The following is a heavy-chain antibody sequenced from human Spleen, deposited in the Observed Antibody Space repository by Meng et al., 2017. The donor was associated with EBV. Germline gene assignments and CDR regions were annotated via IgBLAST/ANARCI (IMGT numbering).Heavy chain of an antibody. CDR2: IYWSGDT. V-gene: IGHV3-53*01. CDR1: GFTGSNNY. D-gene: IGHD2-2*01. CDR3: ARDTKD. Sequence: QVVEYGGILIQRGGSMRLRWAASGFTGSNNYMTWVGQPPGKGLGWVSIIYWSGDTRYADSVKGRFTISRDNSKNTLYLQMNSLRVDDTAVYYCARDTKDWGQGTLVTVSS. J-gene: IGHJ4*02.